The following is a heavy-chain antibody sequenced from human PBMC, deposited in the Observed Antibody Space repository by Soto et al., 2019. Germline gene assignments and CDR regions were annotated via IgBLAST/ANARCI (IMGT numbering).Heavy chain of an antibody. CDR3: TTSTGSGWYAFDY. D-gene: IGHD6-19*01. CDR2: IKSKTDGRTT. CDR1: GFSFSNAW. J-gene: IGHJ4*02. V-gene: IGHV3-15*01. Sequence: PGGSLRLSCAASGFSFSNAWMSWVREAPGKGLEWVGRIKSKTDGRTTDYAAPVKGRFTISRDDSKNTLYLQMNSLKTEDTAVYYCTTSTGSGWYAFDYWGQGTLVTVSS.